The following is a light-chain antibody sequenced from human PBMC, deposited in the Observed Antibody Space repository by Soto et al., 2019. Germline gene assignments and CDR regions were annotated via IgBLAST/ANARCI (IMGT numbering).Light chain of an antibody. J-gene: IGLJ1*01. CDR1: SSDVGGYNY. V-gene: IGLV2-11*01. CDR2: DVS. CDR3: CSYAGSSLV. Sequence: QSALTQPRSVSGSPGQSVTISCTGTSSDVGGYNYVSWYQQHPGKAPKLMIYDVSKRPSGVPDRFSGSKSGNTASLTISGLQAEDEADYCCCSYAGSSLVFGTGTKLTVL.